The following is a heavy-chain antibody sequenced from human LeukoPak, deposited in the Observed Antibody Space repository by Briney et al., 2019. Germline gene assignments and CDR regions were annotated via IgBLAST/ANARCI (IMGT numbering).Heavy chain of an antibody. CDR2: IYTSGST. Sequence: PSETLSLTCTVSGGSISSGSYYWSWIRQPAGKGLEWIGRIYTSGSTNYNPSLKSRVTISVDTSKNQFSLKLSSVTAADTAVYYCARGGSYDFWSGANWFDPWGQGTLVTVSS. CDR1: GGSISSGSYY. D-gene: IGHD3-3*01. V-gene: IGHV4-61*02. J-gene: IGHJ5*02. CDR3: ARGGSYDFWSGANWFDP.